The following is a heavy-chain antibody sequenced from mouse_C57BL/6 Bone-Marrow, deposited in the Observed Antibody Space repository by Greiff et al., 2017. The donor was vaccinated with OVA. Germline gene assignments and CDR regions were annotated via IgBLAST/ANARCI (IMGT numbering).Heavy chain of an antibody. J-gene: IGHJ1*03. CDR2: IYPGGGYT. D-gene: IGHD1-1*02. V-gene: IGHV1-63*01. Sequence: VQPQQSGAELVRPGTSVKMSCKASGYTFTNYWIGWAKQRPGHGLEWIGDIYPGGGYTNYNEKFKGKATLTADKSSSTAYMQFSSLTSEDSAIYYCARHYGYWYFDVWGTGTTVTVSS. CDR3: ARHYGYWYFDV. CDR1: GYTFTNYW.